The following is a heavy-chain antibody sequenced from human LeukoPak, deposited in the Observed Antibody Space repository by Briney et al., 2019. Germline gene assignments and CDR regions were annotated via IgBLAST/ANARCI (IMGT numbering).Heavy chain of an antibody. CDR1: GYTFTSYG. J-gene: IGHJ3*02. D-gene: IGHD1-1*01. Sequence: ASVKVSRKASGYTFTSYGISWVRQAPGQGLEWMGWISAYNGNTNYAQKFQGRVTMTRDTSISTAYMELSRLRSDDTAVYYCARAGYNWNDDAFDIWGQGTMVTVSS. V-gene: IGHV1-18*01. CDR2: ISAYNGNT. CDR3: ARAGYNWNDDAFDI.